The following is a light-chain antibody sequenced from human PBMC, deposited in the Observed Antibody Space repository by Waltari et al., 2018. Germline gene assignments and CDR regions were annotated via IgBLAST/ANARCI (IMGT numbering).Light chain of an antibody. Sequence: EIVLTQSPGTLSLSPGERAPLSCRASQSVSRSYLAWYQQKPGQAPRLLIYGASSMATGIPDRFSGSGSGTDFTLTISRLEPEDFAVYYCQQYGSSPWMFGQGTKVEIK. CDR1: QSVSRSY. J-gene: IGKJ1*01. CDR2: GAS. CDR3: QQYGSSPWM. V-gene: IGKV3-20*01.